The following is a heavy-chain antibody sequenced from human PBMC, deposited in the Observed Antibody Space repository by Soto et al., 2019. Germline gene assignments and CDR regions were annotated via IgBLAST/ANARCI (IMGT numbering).Heavy chain of an antibody. CDR1: GGTFSSYA. D-gene: IGHD1-26*01. J-gene: IGHJ4*02. CDR3: ARGVGANPLALKPTDSYFDY. CDR2: IIPIFGTA. V-gene: IGHV1-69*01. Sequence: QVQLVQSGAEVKKPGSSVKVSCKASGGTFSSYAISWVRQAPGQGLEWMGGIIPIFGTANYAQKFQGRVTITADESTSTAYMELSSLRSEDTAVYYCARGVGANPLALKPTDSYFDYWGQGTLVTVSS.